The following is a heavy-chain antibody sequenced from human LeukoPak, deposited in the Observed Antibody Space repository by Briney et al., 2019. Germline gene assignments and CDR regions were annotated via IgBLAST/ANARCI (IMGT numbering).Heavy chain of an antibody. CDR2: IYASGGT. CDR3: ARDGETGTTSDYFDF. CDR1: GGSISSSY. V-gene: IGHV4-4*07. D-gene: IGHD1-7*01. J-gene: IGHJ4*02. Sequence: SETLSLTCTVSGGSISSSYWSWIRQPAGKGLEWIGRIYASGGTDYNPSLKSRVTMSVDTSKNQFSLKLSSVTAADTAVYYCARDGETGTTSDYFDFWGQGSLVTVSS.